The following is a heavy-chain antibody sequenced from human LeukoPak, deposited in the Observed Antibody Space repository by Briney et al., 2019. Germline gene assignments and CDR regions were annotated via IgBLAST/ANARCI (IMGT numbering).Heavy chain of an antibody. D-gene: IGHD3-3*01. CDR2: IKQDGSEK. V-gene: IGHV3-7*01. CDR3: GPTLGEWLPYDC. CDR1: GFTFSRYW. Sequence: PAGSLRLSCAASGFTFSRYWMSWVRQAPGKGLEWVANIKQDGSEKYYVDSVKGRFTISRDNAKNSLYLQMNSLRAEDTAVYYCGPTLGEWLPYDCWGQGTLVTVSS. J-gene: IGHJ4*02.